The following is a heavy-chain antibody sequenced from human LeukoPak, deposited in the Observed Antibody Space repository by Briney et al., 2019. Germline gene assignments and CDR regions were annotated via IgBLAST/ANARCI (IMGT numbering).Heavy chain of an antibody. V-gene: IGHV3-74*01. CDR1: GFTFSTYW. CDR2: ISSDGSGT. CDR3: ARDPYQPLFFDF. Sequence: GGSLRLSCAASGFTFSTYWMHWVRQVPGKGLMWVSLISSDGSGTSYADSVKGRFTISRDNAKNTLYLQMDSLRAEDTAVYYCARDPYQPLFFDFWGQGTLVTVSS. D-gene: IGHD2-2*01. J-gene: IGHJ4*02.